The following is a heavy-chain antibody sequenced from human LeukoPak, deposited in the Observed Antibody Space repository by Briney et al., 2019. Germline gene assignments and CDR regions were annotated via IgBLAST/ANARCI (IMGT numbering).Heavy chain of an antibody. CDR1: GFTFTTYS. Sequence: PGGSLRLSCEASGFTFTTYSMTWVRQAPGKGLEWVSIISSGSSAIFSADALKGRFTISRDDAKNLLYLDMNSLRAEDTAVYYCVRERYHGSGAPKFDYWGQGTRVTVSS. CDR2: ISSGSSAI. V-gene: IGHV3-21*01. D-gene: IGHD3-10*01. CDR3: VRERYHGSGAPKFDY. J-gene: IGHJ4*02.